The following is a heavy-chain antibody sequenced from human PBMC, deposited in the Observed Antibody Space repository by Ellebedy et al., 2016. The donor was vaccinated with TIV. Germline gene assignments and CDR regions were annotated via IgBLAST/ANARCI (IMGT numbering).Heavy chain of an antibody. CDR1: GYTFTGYY. D-gene: IGHD1-7*01. CDR2: INPNSGGT. V-gene: IGHV1-2*02. J-gene: IGHJ4*02. Sequence: ASVKVSCXASGYTFTGYYMHWVRQAPGQGLEWMGWINPNSGGTNYAQKFQGRVTMTRDTSTSTVYMELSSLRSEDTAVYYCARPRSITGTTLFDYWGQGTLVTVSS. CDR3: ARPRSITGTTLFDY.